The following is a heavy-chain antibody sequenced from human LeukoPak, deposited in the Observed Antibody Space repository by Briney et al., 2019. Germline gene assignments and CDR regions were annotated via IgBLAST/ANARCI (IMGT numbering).Heavy chain of an antibody. CDR1: GFIFSNYA. V-gene: IGHV3-23*01. CDR3: ATQDGYDNSGHYGY. Sequence: TGGSLRLSCAASGFIFSNYAMTWVRQAPGRGLQWVSTITSGGNTYYADSVKGRFTISRDNSKNTLYLQMNSLRAEDTAVYYCATQDGYDNSGHYGYWGQGTLVTVSS. CDR2: ITSGGNT. J-gene: IGHJ4*02. D-gene: IGHD3-22*01.